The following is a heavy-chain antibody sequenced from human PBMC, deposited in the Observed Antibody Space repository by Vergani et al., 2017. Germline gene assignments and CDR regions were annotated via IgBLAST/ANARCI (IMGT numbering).Heavy chain of an antibody. J-gene: IGHJ4*02. CDR1: GGSISSGDYY. V-gene: IGHV4-30-4*08. CDR3: TRGWYYDSIAYWAY. CDR2: IYYSGST. Sequence: QVQLQESGPGLVKPSQTLSLTCTVSGGSISSGDYYWSWIRQPPGKGLEWIGYIYYSGSTYYNPSLKSRVTMTRDTSTSTVYMELSSLRSEATAVYYCTRGWYYDSIAYWAYWGQGTLVTVSS. D-gene: IGHD3-22*01.